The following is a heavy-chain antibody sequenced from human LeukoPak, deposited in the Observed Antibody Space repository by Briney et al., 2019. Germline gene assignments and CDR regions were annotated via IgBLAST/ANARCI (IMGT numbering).Heavy chain of an antibody. V-gene: IGHV3-53*01. J-gene: IGHJ4*02. Sequence: GGSLRLSCTMSGLTVNDDYMSWVRQSPGKGLEWVSVIFPDGRTYQADSVKGRFTISRDRPKNTLFLQMNRLRADDTALYHCARANPVYGDFDYWGQGILVTVSS. CDR2: IFPDGRT. D-gene: IGHD4-17*01. CDR1: GLTVNDDY. CDR3: ARANPVYGDFDY.